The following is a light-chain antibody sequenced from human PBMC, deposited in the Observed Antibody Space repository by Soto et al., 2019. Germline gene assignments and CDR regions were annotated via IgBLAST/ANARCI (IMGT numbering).Light chain of an antibody. Sequence: EIVLTQSPATLSLSPGERATLSCRASQSVGSNYLAWYQQKPGQAPRLLIYGASTRATGIPARFSGSGSGTEFTLTISSLQSEDFAVYYCQEYIQWPPGMFGPGTKVDIK. CDR3: QEYIQWPPGM. J-gene: IGKJ1*01. CDR1: QSVGSN. V-gene: IGKV3-15*01. CDR2: GAS.